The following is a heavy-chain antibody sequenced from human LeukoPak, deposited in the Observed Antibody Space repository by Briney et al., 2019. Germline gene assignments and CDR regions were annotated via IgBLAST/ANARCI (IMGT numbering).Heavy chain of an antibody. CDR3: ERRGVGGPYDVFDF. CDR1: GFTFSSYS. D-gene: IGHD1-26*01. Sequence: PGGSLRLSCGASGFTFSSYSMNWVRQAPGEGLEWISYISSGSSTIYYADSVKGRFTISRDNAKNSLYLQMNSLRDEDTAVYYCERRGVGGPYDVFDFGGKGKMVTVFS. J-gene: IGHJ3*01. V-gene: IGHV3-48*02. CDR2: ISSGSSTI.